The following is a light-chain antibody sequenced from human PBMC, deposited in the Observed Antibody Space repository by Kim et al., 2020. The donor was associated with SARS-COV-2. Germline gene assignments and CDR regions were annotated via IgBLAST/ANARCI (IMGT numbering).Light chain of an antibody. Sequence: SSELTQDPVVSVALGQTVRITCQGDSLRNYYASWYQQKAGQAPFLVLFGKDHRPPANPARLSSAPSGHPASLTLPGAQAEDKAGYFCHSREHTATHLEFG. J-gene: IGLJ2*01. V-gene: IGLV3-19*01. CDR1: SLRNYY. CDR3: HSREHTATHLE. CDR2: GKD.